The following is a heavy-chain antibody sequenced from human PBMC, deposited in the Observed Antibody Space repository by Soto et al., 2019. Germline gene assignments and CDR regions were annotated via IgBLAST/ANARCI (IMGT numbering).Heavy chain of an antibody. J-gene: IGHJ4*02. V-gene: IGHV3-30*03. Sequence: QVQLVESGGGVVQPGMSLRVSCAASGFSFKHYGMHWVRQAPGKGLEWVAVLSNDGRNGYYADSVEGRFTISRDNSKNMLYLHMTSLRVEDTAVYFCATDPESAAIIRTLHFWGQGTLVTVSS. CDR2: LSNDGRNG. D-gene: IGHD3-3*01. CDR1: GFSFKHYG. CDR3: ATDPESAAIIRTLHF.